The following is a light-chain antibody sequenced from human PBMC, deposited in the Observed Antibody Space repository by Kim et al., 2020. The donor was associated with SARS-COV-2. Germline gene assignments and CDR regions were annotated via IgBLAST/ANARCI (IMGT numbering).Light chain of an antibody. V-gene: IGKV1-5*03. CDR3: QQYNSYSPET. J-gene: IGKJ1*01. CDR1: QSISTW. Sequence: SVGDRVTITCRASQSISTWLAWYQQKPGKAPKFLIYKASSLQSGVPSRFSGSGSGTEFSLTISSLQSDDFATYYCQQYNSYSPETFGQGTKVDIK. CDR2: KAS.